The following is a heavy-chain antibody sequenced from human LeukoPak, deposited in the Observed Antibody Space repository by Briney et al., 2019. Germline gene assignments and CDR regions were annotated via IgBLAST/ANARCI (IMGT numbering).Heavy chain of an antibody. CDR1: GLTFSSYA. J-gene: IGHJ5*02. Sequence: GGSLRLSCAASGLTFSSYAMSWVRQAPGKGLEWVAVISYDGSNKYYADSVKGRFTISRDNSKNTLYLQMNSLRAEDTAVYYCANAEGDSSGYYHGWFDPWGQGTLVTVSS. CDR2: ISYDGSNK. CDR3: ANAEGDSSGYYHGWFDP. D-gene: IGHD3-22*01. V-gene: IGHV3-30*18.